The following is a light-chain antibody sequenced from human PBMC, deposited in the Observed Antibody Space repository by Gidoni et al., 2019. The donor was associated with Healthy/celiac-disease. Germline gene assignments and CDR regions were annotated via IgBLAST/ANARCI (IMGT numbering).Light chain of an antibody. V-gene: IGKV3-11*01. CDR1: PSVSSY. Sequence: EIVLTQSPATLSLSPGERATLSCRASPSVSSYLAWYHQKPGQAPRLLIYDASNRATGIPARFSGSGSGTDFTLTISSLEPEDFAVYYCQQRSNWPPYTFGQGTKLEIK. CDR2: DAS. J-gene: IGKJ2*01. CDR3: QQRSNWPPYT.